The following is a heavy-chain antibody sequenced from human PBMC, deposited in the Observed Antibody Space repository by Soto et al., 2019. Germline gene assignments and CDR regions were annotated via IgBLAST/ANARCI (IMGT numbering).Heavy chain of an antibody. V-gene: IGHV3-21*01. J-gene: IGHJ4*02. CDR2: ITSGSSYT. Sequence: PGGSLRLSCAASGFTFSSYAMSWVRQAPGKGLEWVSSITSGSSYTYYADLVKGRFTISRDNTKNSLYLQMNSLRAEDTAVYYCASNPYFDYWGQGTLVTVSS. CDR1: GFTFSSYA. CDR3: ASNPYFDY.